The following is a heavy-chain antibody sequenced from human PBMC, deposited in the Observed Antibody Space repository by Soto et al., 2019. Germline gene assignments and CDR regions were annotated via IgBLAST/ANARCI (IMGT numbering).Heavy chain of an antibody. CDR3: ASNYYDSSGQGPSDAFDI. Sequence: ASVKVSCKASGYTFTSYAMHWVCQAPGQRLEWMGWINAGNGNTKYSQKFQGRVTITRDTSASTAYMELSSLRSEDTAVYYCASNYYDSSGQGPSDAFDIWGQGTMVTVSS. CDR2: INAGNGNT. V-gene: IGHV1-3*01. D-gene: IGHD3-22*01. CDR1: GYTFTSYA. J-gene: IGHJ3*02.